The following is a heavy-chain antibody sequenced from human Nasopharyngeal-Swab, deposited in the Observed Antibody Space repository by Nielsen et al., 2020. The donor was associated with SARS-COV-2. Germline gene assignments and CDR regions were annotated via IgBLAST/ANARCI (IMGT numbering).Heavy chain of an antibody. V-gene: IGHV3-30*03. D-gene: IGHD3-16*01. Sequence: GESLKISCAVSGFTFNNYGMHWVRQAPGKGLEWVALISYEGSLKYYADSVKGRFTISRDSSKNTVYLQMNSLRPEDTAVYYCARRRPILHLGEFSSSFDSWGQGTLVTAPQ. CDR1: GFTFNNYG. J-gene: IGHJ4*02. CDR3: ARRRPILHLGEFSSSFDS. CDR2: ISYEGSLK.